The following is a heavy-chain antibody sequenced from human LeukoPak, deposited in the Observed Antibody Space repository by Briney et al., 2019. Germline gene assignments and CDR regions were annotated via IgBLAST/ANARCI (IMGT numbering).Heavy chain of an antibody. J-gene: IGHJ4*02. CDR3: ARGDFWSGYWDD. V-gene: IGHV1-18*01. D-gene: IGHD3-3*01. CDR2: ISAYNGNT. CDR1: GYTFSTYG. Sequence: ASVKVSCKASGYTFSTYGISWVRQAPGQGLEWMGWISAYNGNTDYTQKFQGRVTMTTDTSTSTVYMELSSLRSEDTAVYYCARGDFWSGYWDDWGQGTLVTVSS.